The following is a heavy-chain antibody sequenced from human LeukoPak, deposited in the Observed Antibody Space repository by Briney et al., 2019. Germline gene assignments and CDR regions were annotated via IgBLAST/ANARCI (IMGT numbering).Heavy chain of an antibody. Sequence: GGSLRLSCAASGFTFSSYAMSWVRQAPGKGLEWVSAISGSGGTTYYADSAKGRFTISRDNSRNTLYLQMNSLRVEDTAVYYCAKDHQSSGSHFDYWGQGTLVTVSS. J-gene: IGHJ4*02. V-gene: IGHV3-23*01. CDR3: AKDHQSSGSHFDY. CDR2: ISGSGGTT. CDR1: GFTFSSYA. D-gene: IGHD6-19*01.